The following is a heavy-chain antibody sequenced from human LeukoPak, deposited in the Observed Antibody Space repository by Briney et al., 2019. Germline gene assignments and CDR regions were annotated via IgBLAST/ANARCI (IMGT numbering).Heavy chain of an antibody. D-gene: IGHD6-19*01. J-gene: IGHJ4*02. CDR1: GGSINGGNYY. Sequence: SQTLSLTCTVSGGSINGGNYYWTWLRQPAGKGLEWIGRISPSGSTNHNPSLTSRVTISVDTSKNQFSLKLNFVTAADTAVYYCARSIAVAGLVDYWGQGTLVTVSS. V-gene: IGHV4-61*02. CDR3: ARSIAVAGLVDY. CDR2: ISPSGST.